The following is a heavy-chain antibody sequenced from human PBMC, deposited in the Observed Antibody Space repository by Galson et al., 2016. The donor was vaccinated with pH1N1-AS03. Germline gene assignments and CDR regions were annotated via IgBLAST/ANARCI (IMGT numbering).Heavy chain of an antibody. CDR1: GFTFSMSY. Sequence: SLRLSCAASGFTFSMSYIHWVRQAPGKGLEWVSRISNDGRNVRYADFVKGRFAVSRDNAKNTVFLQMNSLRADDTAVYFCARRNPNPNFAIWYQHDYGMYGWGQGTTVTVSS. D-gene: IGHD2-2*01. J-gene: IGHJ6*02. CDR2: ISNDGRNV. CDR3: ARRNPNPNFAIWYQHDYGMYG. V-gene: IGHV3-74*01.